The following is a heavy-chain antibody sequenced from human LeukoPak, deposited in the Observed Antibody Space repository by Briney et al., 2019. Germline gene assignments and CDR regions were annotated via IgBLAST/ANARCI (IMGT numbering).Heavy chain of an antibody. Sequence: SETLSLTCTVSGDSISSRSYYWSWIRQPPGKGLEWIGSLYYSGSTYYNPSLKSRVTISVGTSKNQFSLKLSSVTAADTAVYYCAAGGYDFDYWGQGTLVTVSS. CDR3: AAGGYDFDY. J-gene: IGHJ4*02. CDR2: LYYSGST. D-gene: IGHD5-12*01. CDR1: GDSISSRSYY. V-gene: IGHV4-39*01.